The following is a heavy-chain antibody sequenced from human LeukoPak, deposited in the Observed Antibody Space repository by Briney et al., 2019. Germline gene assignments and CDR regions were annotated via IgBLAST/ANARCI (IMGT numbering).Heavy chain of an antibody. CDR3: ARDGTSADAY. CDR1: GYTFSSFG. Sequence: GASVRVSCKTSGYTFSSFGINWVRQAPGQGLEWMGWISGNNDNPNYGQKFQGRFTVTTDSSTSTAYMELRNLTFDDTAVYYCARDGTSADAYGAQRTLVTVSS. J-gene: IGHJ4*02. D-gene: IGHD1-26*01. V-gene: IGHV1-18*01. CDR2: ISGNNDNP.